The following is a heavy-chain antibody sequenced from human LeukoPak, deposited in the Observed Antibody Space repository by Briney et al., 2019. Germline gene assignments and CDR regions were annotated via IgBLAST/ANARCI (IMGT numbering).Heavy chain of an antibody. CDR1: GFTFSRYD. J-gene: IGHJ4*02. V-gene: IGHV3-13*01. Sequence: RGSLRLSCAASGFTFSRYDMHWVRQATGKGLEWVSGIGTAGDTYYAGSVKGRFTISRENAKNSLYLQMNSLTAGDTAVYYCAGAGSETQWRAFDFWGQGALVTVFS. CDR3: AGAGSETQWRAFDF. CDR2: IGTAGDT. D-gene: IGHD6-19*01.